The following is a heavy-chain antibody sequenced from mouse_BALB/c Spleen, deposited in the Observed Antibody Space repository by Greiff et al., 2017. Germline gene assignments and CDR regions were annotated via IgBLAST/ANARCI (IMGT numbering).Heavy chain of an antibody. Sequence: EVHLVESGGGLVKPGGSLKLSCAASGFTFSSYTMSWVRQTPEKRLEWVATISSGGSYTYYPDSVKGRFTISRDNAKNTLYLQMSSLKSEDTAMYYCTRDGDYGYAWFAYWGQGTTLTVSS. CDR2: ISSGGSYT. D-gene: IGHD2-2*01. CDR1: GFTFSSYT. CDR3: TRDGDYGYAWFAY. V-gene: IGHV5-6-4*01. J-gene: IGHJ2*01.